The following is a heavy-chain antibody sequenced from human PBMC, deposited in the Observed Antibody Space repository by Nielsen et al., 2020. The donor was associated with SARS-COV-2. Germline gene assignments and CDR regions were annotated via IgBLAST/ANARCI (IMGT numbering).Heavy chain of an antibody. CDR3: ARDWSGRPLGY. J-gene: IGHJ4*02. CDR2: IIPILGIA. D-gene: IGHD3-16*01. Sequence: SVKVSCKASGGTFSSYAISWVRQAPGQGLEWMGRIIPILGIANYAQKFQGRVTITADKSTSTAYMELSSLRSEDTAVYYCARDWSGRPLGYWGQGTLVTVSS. CDR1: GGTFSSYA. V-gene: IGHV1-69*04.